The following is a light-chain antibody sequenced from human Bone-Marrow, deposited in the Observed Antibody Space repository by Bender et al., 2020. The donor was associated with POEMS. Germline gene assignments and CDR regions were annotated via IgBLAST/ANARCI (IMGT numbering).Light chain of an antibody. Sequence: SYVLTQPPSVSVAPGQTARFTCGGNNIGSKTVHWYQQKPGQAPVLVVYDDSARPSGIPDRFSGSNSGNMATLTISRVEAGDEADYYCQVWDSRSGHSAVFGGGTKVTVL. J-gene: IGLJ2*01. CDR1: NIGSKT. CDR2: DDS. CDR3: QVWDSRSGHSAV. V-gene: IGLV3-21*02.